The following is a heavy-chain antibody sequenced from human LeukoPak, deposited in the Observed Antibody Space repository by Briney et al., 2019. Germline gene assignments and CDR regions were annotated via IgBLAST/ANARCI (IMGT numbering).Heavy chain of an antibody. V-gene: IGHV4-61*01. Sequence: SETLSLTCTVSGDSINTGTYSWSWIRQPPGKGLEWIGYIYYSGSTNYNPSLKSRVTISVDTSKNQFSLKLSSVTAADTAVYYCASVDTAMDPGDYWGQGTLVTVSS. CDR1: GDSINTGTYS. D-gene: IGHD5-18*01. CDR3: ASVDTAMDPGDY. J-gene: IGHJ4*02. CDR2: IYYSGST.